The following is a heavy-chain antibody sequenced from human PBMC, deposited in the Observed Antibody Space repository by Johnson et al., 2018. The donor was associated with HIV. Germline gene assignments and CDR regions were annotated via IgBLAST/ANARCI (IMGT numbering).Heavy chain of an antibody. J-gene: IGHJ3*02. CDR1: GFTFSSYA. CDR3: AKDVHSSGWYAFDI. D-gene: IGHD6-19*01. V-gene: IGHV3-30*04. CDR2: ISYDGGDK. Sequence: VQLVESGGGLVKPGRSLRLSCAASGFTFSSYAMHWVRQAPAKGLEWVAIISYDGGDKDYADSVKGRFTISRDSSKNTLYLQMNSLRAEDTAVYYCAKDVHSSGWYAFDIWGQGTMVTVSS.